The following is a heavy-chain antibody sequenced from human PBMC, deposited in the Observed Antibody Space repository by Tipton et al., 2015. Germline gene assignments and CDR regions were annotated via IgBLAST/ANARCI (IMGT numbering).Heavy chain of an antibody. CDR2: TYYRSNWNN. J-gene: IGHJ5*02. D-gene: IGHD6-13*01. V-gene: IGHV6-1*01. Sequence: GLVKPSQTLTLTCAISGDSVSSNSAAWNWIRQSPSRGLEWLGRTYYRSNWNNDYAVSVKSRITITPDTSKNQFTLHLNSVTPDDTAMYYCARGAQHSTWSWGQGLLVTVSS. CDR1: GDSVSSNSAA. CDR3: ARGAQHSTWS.